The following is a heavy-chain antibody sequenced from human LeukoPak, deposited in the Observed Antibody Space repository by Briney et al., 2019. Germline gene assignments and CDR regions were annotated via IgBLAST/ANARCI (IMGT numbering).Heavy chain of an antibody. J-gene: IGHJ3*02. CDR3: AKAYSSSWYEGAFDI. CDR2: IRYDGSNK. Sequence: GGSLRLSCAASGFTFSSYGMHWVRQAPGKGLEWVAFIRYDGSNKYYADSVKGRFTISRDNSKNTLYLQMNSLRAEDTAVYYCAKAYSSSWYEGAFDIWGQGTMVTVSS. CDR1: GFTFSSYG. V-gene: IGHV3-30*02. D-gene: IGHD6-13*01.